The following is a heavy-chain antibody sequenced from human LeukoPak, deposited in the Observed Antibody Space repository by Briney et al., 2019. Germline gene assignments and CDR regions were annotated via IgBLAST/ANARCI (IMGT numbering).Heavy chain of an antibody. D-gene: IGHD1-14*01. CDR2: ISSSSNIM. CDR3: ARDFRNSHRLDI. V-gene: IGHV3-48*02. Sequence: GGSLRLSCAASGFTFSSYSMNWVRQAPGKGLEWVAYISSSSNIMYYADPVKGRFTISRDNAKNSLYLQMNSLRDEDTAVYYCARDFRNSHRLDIWGQGTLVTVSS. J-gene: IGHJ3*02. CDR1: GFTFSSYS.